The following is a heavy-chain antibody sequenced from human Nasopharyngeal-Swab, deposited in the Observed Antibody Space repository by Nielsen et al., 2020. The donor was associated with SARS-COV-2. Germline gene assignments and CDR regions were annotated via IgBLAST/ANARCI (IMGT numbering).Heavy chain of an antibody. CDR3: ARVSLSYYIDV. CDR2: IYYSGST. V-gene: IGHV4-31*02. D-gene: IGHD2/OR15-2a*01. J-gene: IGHJ6*03. Sequence: WIRQPPGKGLEWIGDIYYSGSTYYNASLKSRVTISVNTSKNQFFLKLSSVTAADTAVYYCARVSLSYYIDVWGKGTTVTVSS.